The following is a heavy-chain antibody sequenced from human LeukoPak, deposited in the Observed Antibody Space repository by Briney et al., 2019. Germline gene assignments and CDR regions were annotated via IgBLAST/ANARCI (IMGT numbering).Heavy chain of an antibody. CDR2: IYSGGST. CDR1: GFTVSSNY. J-gene: IGHJ4*02. D-gene: IGHD3-22*01. CDR3: ARDGGYDSSGYYYVDY. V-gene: IGHV3-53*01. Sequence: GGSLRLSCAASGFTVSSNYMSWVRQAPGKGLEWVSVIYSGGSTYYADSMKGRFTISRDNSKNTLYLQMNSLRAEDTAVYYCARDGGYDSSGYYYVDYWGQGTLVTVSS.